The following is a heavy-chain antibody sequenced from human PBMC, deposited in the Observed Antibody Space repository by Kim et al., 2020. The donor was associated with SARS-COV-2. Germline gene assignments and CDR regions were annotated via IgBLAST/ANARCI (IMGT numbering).Heavy chain of an antibody. CDR2: ISWNSGSI. CDR3: AKDHTAMVEGIDY. D-gene: IGHD5-18*01. V-gene: IGHV3-9*01. Sequence: GGSLRLSCAASGFTFDDYAMHWVRQAPGKGLEWVSGISWNSGSIGYADSVKGRFTISRDNAKNSLYLQMNSLRAEDTALYYCAKDHTAMVEGIDYWGQGTLVTVSS. J-gene: IGHJ4*02. CDR1: GFTFDDYA.